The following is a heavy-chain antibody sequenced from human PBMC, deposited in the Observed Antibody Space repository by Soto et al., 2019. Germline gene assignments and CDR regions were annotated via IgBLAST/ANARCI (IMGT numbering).Heavy chain of an antibody. CDR3: AKVFPYGSGSYFFDY. D-gene: IGHD3-10*01. CDR1: GFTFDDYA. CDR2: ISWNSGSI. Sequence: SLRLSCAASGFTFDDYAMHWVRQAPGKGLEWVSGISWNSGSIGYADSVKGRFTISRDNAKNSLYLQMNSLRAEDTALYYCAKVFPYGSGSYFFDYWGQGTLVTVSS. V-gene: IGHV3-9*01. J-gene: IGHJ4*02.